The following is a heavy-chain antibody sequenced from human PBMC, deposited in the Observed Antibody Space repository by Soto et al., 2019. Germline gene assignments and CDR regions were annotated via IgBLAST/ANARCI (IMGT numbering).Heavy chain of an antibody. J-gene: IGHJ4*02. CDR3: TRHPPIVGATGGDY. Sequence: EVQLVESGGGLVQPGGSLKLSCAASGFTFSGSAMHWVRQASGKGLEWVGRTRSKANSYATAYAASVKGRFTISRDDSKNTAYLQMTSLKTEDTAVYYCTRHPPIVGATGGDYWGQGTLVTVSS. CDR1: GFTFSGSA. V-gene: IGHV3-73*02. D-gene: IGHD1-26*01. CDR2: TRSKANSYAT.